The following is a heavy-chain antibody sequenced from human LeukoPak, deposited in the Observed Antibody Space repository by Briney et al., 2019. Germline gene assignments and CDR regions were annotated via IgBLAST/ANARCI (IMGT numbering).Heavy chain of an antibody. J-gene: IGHJ4*02. D-gene: IGHD6-13*01. Sequence: GGSLRLSCAASGFTFSNAWMSWVRQAPGKGLECVGRIKSKTDGRTTDYAAPVKGRFTISRDDSKNTLYLQMNSLKTEDTAVYYCPTDHWSSSWPDYWGQGTLVTVSS. V-gene: IGHV3-15*01. CDR3: PTDHWSSSWPDY. CDR2: IKSKTDGRTT. CDR1: GFTFSNAW.